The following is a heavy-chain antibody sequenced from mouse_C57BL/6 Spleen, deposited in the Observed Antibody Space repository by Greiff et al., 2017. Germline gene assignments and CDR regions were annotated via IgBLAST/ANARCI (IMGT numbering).Heavy chain of an antibody. V-gene: IGHV1-26*01. CDR2: INPNNGGT. D-gene: IGHD1-2*01. CDR1: GYTFTDYY. Sequence: EVQLQQSGPELVKPGASVKISCKASGYTFTDYYMNWVKQSHGKSLEWIGDINPNNGGTSYNQKFKGKATLTVDKSSSTAYMELRSLTSEDSAVYYCARRRAYGYYFDYWGQGTTLTVSS. CDR3: ARRRAYGYYFDY. J-gene: IGHJ2*01.